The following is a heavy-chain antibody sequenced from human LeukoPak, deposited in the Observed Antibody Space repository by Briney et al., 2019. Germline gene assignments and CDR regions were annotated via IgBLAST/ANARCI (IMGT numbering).Heavy chain of an antibody. D-gene: IGHD3-16*01. CDR3: ARVKGWTDPPLGDYYYYGMDV. J-gene: IGHJ6*02. CDR2: ISAYNGNT. CDR1: GYTFTSYG. V-gene: IGHV1-18*01. Sequence: ASVNVSCKASGYTFTSYGISWVRQAPGQGLEWMGWISAYNGNTNYAQKLQGRVTMTTDTSTSTAYMELRSLRSDDTAVYYCARVKGWTDPPLGDYYYYGMDVWGQGTTATVSS.